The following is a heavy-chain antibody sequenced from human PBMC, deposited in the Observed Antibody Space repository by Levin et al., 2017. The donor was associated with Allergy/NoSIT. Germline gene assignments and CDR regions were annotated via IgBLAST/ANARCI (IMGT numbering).Heavy chain of an antibody. CDR2: ISWNSGTT. V-gene: IGHV3-9*01. J-gene: IGHJ4*02. D-gene: IGHD3-22*01. Sequence: GGSLRLSCTGSGFTFGDYAMHWVRQAPGKGLEWVSSISWNSGTTGYVDSVKGRFAISRDNGKNSLFLPMNSLRAEDTAFYYCAKADYYPYYIEYWGQGTLVAVSS. CDR1: GFTFGDYA. CDR3: AKADYYPYYIEY.